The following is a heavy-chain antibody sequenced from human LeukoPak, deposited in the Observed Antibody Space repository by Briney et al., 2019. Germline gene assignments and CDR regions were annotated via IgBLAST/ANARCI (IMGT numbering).Heavy chain of an antibody. CDR2: IKQDGSEK. CDR3: ARDGPYSDSWSGPFAFDM. CDR1: GFTFSSYW. J-gene: IGHJ3*02. V-gene: IGHV3-7*01. Sequence: PGGSLRLSCAASGFTFSSYWMSWVRQAPGKGLEWVANIKQDGSEKYYVDSVKGRFTISRDNAKNSLYLQMNSLRPEDTAVYYCARDGPYSDSWSGPFAFDMWGQGTMVIVSS. D-gene: IGHD3-3*01.